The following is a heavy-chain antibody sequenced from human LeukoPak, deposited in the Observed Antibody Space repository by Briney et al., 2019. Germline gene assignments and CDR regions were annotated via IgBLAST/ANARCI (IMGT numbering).Heavy chain of an antibody. CDR2: ISWNSGSI. J-gene: IGHJ5*02. V-gene: IGHV3-9*01. D-gene: IGHD2-2*01. Sequence: GGSLRLSCAASGFTFSNYAMHWVRQPPGKGLEWVSGISWNSGSIGYADSVKGRFTISRDNAKNSLYLQMNSLRAEDTALYYCATLGGCSSTSCYLDNWFDPWGQGTLVTVSS. CDR3: ATLGGCSSTSCYLDNWFDP. CDR1: GFTFSNYA.